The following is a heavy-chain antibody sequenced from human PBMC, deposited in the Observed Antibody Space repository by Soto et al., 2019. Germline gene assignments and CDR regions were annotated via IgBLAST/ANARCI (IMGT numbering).Heavy chain of an antibody. V-gene: IGHV1-8*01. CDR1: GYTFTSYD. D-gene: IGHD6-19*01. CDR3: ARDRSSSGWYFAFDI. Sequence: GASVKVSCKASGYTFTSYDINWVRQDTGQGLEWMGWMNPNSGNTNYAQKFQGRVTITTNKSTSTAYMELSSLRSEDTAVYYCARDRSSSGWYFAFDIWGHGTMVTVSS. CDR2: MNPNSGNT. J-gene: IGHJ3*02.